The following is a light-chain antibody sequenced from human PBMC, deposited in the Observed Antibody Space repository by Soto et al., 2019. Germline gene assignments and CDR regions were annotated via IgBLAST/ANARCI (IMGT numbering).Light chain of an antibody. CDR3: GTWDGSLTAL. V-gene: IGLV1-51*01. CDR2: DND. J-gene: IGLJ2*01. Sequence: QSVLTQPPSVSAAPGQRVTISCSGSSSNIGSHYVSWYQQLPGTAPKLLIYDNDKRPSGIPDRFSGSKSGTSATLDITGLQTGDEDDYYCGTWDGSLTALFGGGTKLTVL. CDR1: SSNIGSHY.